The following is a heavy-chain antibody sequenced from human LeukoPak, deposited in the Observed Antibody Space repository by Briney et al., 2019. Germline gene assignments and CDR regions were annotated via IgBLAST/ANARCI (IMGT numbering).Heavy chain of an antibody. CDR2: IYTGGRT. V-gene: IGHV3-53*01. D-gene: IGHD2-21*02. Sequence: GGSPRLSCAASEFTVRSNYMTWVRQAPGKGLEWLSVIYTGGRTDYAESVKGRLTISRDTSKNTVYLQMNSLRAEDTAVYYCAKDDGGDCCTTDYWGQGTLVTVSS. CDR3: AKDDGGDCCTTDY. CDR1: EFTVRSNY. J-gene: IGHJ4*02.